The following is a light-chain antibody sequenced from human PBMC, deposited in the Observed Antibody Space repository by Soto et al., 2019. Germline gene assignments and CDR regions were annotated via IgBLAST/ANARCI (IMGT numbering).Light chain of an antibody. J-gene: IGKJ2*01. V-gene: IGKV3-15*01. Sequence: DIVMTQSPATLSVSPGERATLSCRASQSVGSNLAWYQQKPGQAPRLLIYGASTSATGIPARFSGSGSGTESTLTISSLQSEDFAVDYCQQCNNWPLYTFGQGTKLEIK. CDR3: QQCNNWPLYT. CDR1: QSVGSN. CDR2: GAS.